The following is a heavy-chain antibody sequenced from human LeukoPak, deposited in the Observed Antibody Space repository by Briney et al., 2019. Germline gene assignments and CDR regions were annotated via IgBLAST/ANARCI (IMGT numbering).Heavy chain of an antibody. J-gene: IGHJ5*02. CDR2: LHYNGNT. CDR1: GASIKMNSYT. D-gene: IGHD3-9*01. V-gene: IGHV4-39*01. CDR3: ARLPTGYPNWFGP. Sequence: SETLSLTCTVSGASIKMNSYTWGWVRQPPGSGLEFIGALHYNGNTCSNPYLKSRVTISLDASKNEFSLKLTSVTAADTAVYHCARLPTGYPNWFGPWGRGTLVTVSS.